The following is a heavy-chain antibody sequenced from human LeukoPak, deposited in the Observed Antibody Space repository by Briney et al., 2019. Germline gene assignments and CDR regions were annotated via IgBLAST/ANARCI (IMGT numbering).Heavy chain of an antibody. CDR1: GFTFNDYT. V-gene: IGHV3-30*04. CDR2: ISYDGSNK. D-gene: IGHD3-10*01. Sequence: GGSLRLSCAASGFTFNDYTIHWVRQAPGKGLEWVAVISYDGSNKYYADSVKGRFTISRDTSKNTLYLQMNSQRAEDTAIYFCARELWFGELFFDYWGQGTLVTVSS. J-gene: IGHJ4*02. CDR3: ARELWFGELFFDY.